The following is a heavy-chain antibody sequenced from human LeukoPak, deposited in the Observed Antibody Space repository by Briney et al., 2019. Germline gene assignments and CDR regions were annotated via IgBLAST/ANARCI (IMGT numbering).Heavy chain of an antibody. Sequence: GGSLRLSCAASGFTFSSYWMSWVRRAPGKGLEWVANIKQDGSEKYYVDSVKGRFTISRDNAKNSLYLQMNSLRAEDTAVYYCARVVWFGENWFDPWGQGTLVTVSS. CDR2: IKQDGSEK. D-gene: IGHD3-10*01. J-gene: IGHJ5*02. CDR3: ARVVWFGENWFDP. CDR1: GFTFSSYW. V-gene: IGHV3-7*03.